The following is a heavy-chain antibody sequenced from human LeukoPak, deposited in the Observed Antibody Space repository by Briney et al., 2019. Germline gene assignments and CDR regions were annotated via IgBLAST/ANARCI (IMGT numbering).Heavy chain of an antibody. J-gene: IGHJ3*02. D-gene: IGHD3-22*01. CDR3: ARDAYDSSGYYYAPAFDI. CDR1: GFTFSSYW. Sequence: GGSLRLSCAASGFTFSSYWMSWVRQAPGKGLEWVANIKQDGSEKYYVDSVKGRFNISRDNAKNSLYLQMNSLRAEDTAVYYCARDAYDSSGYYYAPAFDIWGQGTMVTVSS. CDR2: IKQDGSEK. V-gene: IGHV3-7*01.